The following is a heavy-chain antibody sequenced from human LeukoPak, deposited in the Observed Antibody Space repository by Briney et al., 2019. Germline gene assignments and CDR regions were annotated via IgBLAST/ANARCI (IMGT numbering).Heavy chain of an antibody. CDR3: ARGSLEEGYYYYMDV. V-gene: IGHV4-59*01. D-gene: IGHD3-3*01. J-gene: IGHJ6*03. CDR1: GGSITNYY. CDR2: IYYSGST. Sequence: SETLSLTCTVSGGSITNYYWSWIRQPPGKGLEWIGYIYYSGSTNYNPSLKSRVTISVDTSKNQFSLKLSSVTAADTAVYYCARGSLEEGYYYYMDVWGKGTTVTVSS.